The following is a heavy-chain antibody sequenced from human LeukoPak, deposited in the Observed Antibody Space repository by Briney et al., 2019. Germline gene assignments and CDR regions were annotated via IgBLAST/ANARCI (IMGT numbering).Heavy chain of an antibody. D-gene: IGHD3-10*01. V-gene: IGHV3-74*01. Sequence: GGPLRLSCAACGFTFRNYWMPWVPQAPGKGLVWVSRINIDGSTRYADSVEGRFTISRDNAKNTLYLQMNSLRAEDTAVYYCARAGGSGWFDPWGQGTLVTVSS. CDR2: INIDGST. J-gene: IGHJ5*02. CDR3: ARAGGSGWFDP. CDR1: GFTFRNYW.